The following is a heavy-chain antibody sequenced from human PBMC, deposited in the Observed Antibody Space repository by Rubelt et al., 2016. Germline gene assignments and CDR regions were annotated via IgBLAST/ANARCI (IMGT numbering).Heavy chain of an antibody. J-gene: IGHJ4*02. V-gene: IGHV3-48*01. CDR3: AKEKY. CDR2: ISSCSDTM. Sequence: EVQLVESGGGLVQPGGSLRLSCAASGFTFSSYSMNWVRQAPGKGLKWVFYISSCSDTMYYADSVKGRFTISRDNSKNTLYLQMNSLRAEDTAVYYCAKEKYWGQGTLVTVSS. CDR1: GFTFSSYS.